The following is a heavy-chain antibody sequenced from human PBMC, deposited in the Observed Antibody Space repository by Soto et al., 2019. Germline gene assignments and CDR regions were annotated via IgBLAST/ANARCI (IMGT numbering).Heavy chain of an antibody. CDR1: GFTFSSYW. CDR3: ARDGVVVAATDYYYYYGMDV. J-gene: IGHJ6*02. CDR2: IKQDGSEK. V-gene: IGHV3-7*03. D-gene: IGHD2-15*01. Sequence: GGTLRLSCTASGFTFSSYWMSWVRQAPGKGLEWVAYIKQDGSEKYYVDSVKGGSTTIRANAKKSPYMQTTSPTAADAAEYYYARDGVVVAATDYYYYYGMDVWGQGTTVTVSS.